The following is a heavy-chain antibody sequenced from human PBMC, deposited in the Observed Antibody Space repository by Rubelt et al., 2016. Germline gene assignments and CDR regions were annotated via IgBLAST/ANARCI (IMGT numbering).Heavy chain of an antibody. V-gene: IGHV4-34*01. Sequence: QVQLQQWGAGLLKPSETLSLTCAVYGGSFSGYYWSWIRQPPGKGLGWIGEINHSGSTNCNPSLKSRVTISVNTSKTQFSLKLGSVTAADTAVYYCAGGRMGFHYYYYGMDVWGQGTTVTVSS. CDR1: GGSFSGYY. J-gene: IGHJ6*02. CDR2: INHSGST. D-gene: IGHD1-26*01. CDR3: AGGRMGFHYYYYGMDV.